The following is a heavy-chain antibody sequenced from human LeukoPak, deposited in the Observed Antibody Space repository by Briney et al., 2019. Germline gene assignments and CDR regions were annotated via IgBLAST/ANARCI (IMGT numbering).Heavy chain of an antibody. D-gene: IGHD3-22*01. Sequence: SGPTLVKPTQTLTLTCTFSGFSLSTSGVGVGWIRQPPGKALEWLALSYWDDDKRYSPSLKSRLTITTDTSKKQVVLTMTSMDPVDTATYYCPNRRRKYYYDSSGYRDAFDIWGQRTMVTVSS. J-gene: IGHJ3*02. V-gene: IGHV2-5*02. CDR1: GFSLSTSGVG. CDR2: SYWDDDK. CDR3: PNRRRKYYYDSSGYRDAFDI.